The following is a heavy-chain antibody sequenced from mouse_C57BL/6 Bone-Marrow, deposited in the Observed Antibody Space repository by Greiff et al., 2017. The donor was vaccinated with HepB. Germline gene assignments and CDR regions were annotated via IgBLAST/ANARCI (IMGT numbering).Heavy chain of an antibody. CDR3: ARKGGLLRYPYFDY. D-gene: IGHD1-1*01. V-gene: IGHV1-64*01. CDR1: GYTFTSYW. CDR2: IHPNSGST. Sequence: VQLQQSGAELVKPGASVKLSCKASGYTFTSYWMHWVKQRPGQGLEWIGMIHPNSGSTNYNEKFKSKATLTVDKSSSTAYMQLSSLTSEDSAVYYCARKGGLLRYPYFDYWGQGTTLTVSS. J-gene: IGHJ2*01.